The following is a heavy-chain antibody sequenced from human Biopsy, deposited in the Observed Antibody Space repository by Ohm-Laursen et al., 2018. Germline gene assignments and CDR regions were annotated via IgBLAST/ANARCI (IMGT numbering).Heavy chain of an antibody. J-gene: IGHJ4*02. CDR2: ISDSGST. V-gene: IGHV4-59*08. D-gene: IGHD2-15*01. CDR3: ARRGSGGRSFDH. Sequence: SDTLSLTWAVSGGSISSFYWTWIRQPPGQGPEWIGDISDSGSTNYKPSLKSRVIISVDTSKNHFSLNLSSVTAADTAVYYCARRGSGGRSFDHWGQGTLVTVSS. CDR1: GGSISSFY.